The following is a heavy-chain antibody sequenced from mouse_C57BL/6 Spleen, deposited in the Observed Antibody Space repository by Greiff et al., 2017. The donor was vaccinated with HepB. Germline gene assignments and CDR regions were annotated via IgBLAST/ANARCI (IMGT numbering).Heavy chain of an antibody. J-gene: IGHJ1*03. D-gene: IGHD1-1*01. CDR3: ASLRTQYFDV. CDR2: ISYDGSN. V-gene: IGHV3-6*01. CDR1: GYSITSGYY. Sequence: EVQLQESGPGLVKPSQSLSLTCSVTGYSITSGYYWNWIRQFPGNKLEWMGYISYDGSNNYNPSLKNRISITRDTSKNQFFLKLNSVTTEDTATYYCASLRTQYFDVWGTGTTVTVSS.